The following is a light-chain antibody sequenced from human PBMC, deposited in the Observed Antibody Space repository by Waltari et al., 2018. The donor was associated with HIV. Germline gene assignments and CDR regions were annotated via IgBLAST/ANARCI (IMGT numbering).Light chain of an antibody. V-gene: IGLV2-14*03. CDR2: DVI. CDR3: SSYSSVNTFVV. J-gene: IGLJ2*01. CDR1: SSDIGRSNH. Sequence: QSALTQPASVSGSPGQSITTPCNGSSSDIGRSNHVSWYQQFPGKAPKLLITDVIRRPLGVSDRFSGSKSGNTASLTISGLQAEDEASYFCSSYSSVNTFVVFGGGTKVTVL.